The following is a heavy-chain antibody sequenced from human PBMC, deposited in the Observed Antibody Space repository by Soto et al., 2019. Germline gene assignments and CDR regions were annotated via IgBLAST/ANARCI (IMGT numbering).Heavy chain of an antibody. CDR2: LYNSGST. J-gene: IGHJ6*02. Sequence: QVRLQESGPGLVKPSETLSLTCTVSGGSIRSYSWSWIRQAPGKGLEWIGYLYNSGSTVYNPSLKSRVTISVDTSKNQFSLKLNSVTAADTAVYYCARDLWGYCGTDCYPLDVWGQGTTVTVSS. D-gene: IGHD2-21*02. CDR1: GGSIRSYS. CDR3: ARDLWGYCGTDCYPLDV. V-gene: IGHV4-59*01.